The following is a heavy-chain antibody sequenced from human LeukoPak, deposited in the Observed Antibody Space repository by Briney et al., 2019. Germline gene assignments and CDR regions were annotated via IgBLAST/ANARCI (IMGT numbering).Heavy chain of an antibody. V-gene: IGHV3-7*01. CDR2: IKLDGSEK. CDR3: ASDSSGWSQLKDY. CDR1: GFTFSSYW. J-gene: IGHJ4*02. D-gene: IGHD6-19*01. Sequence: GGSLRLSCAASGFTFSSYWMSWVRQAPGKGGEWVANIKLDGSEKYYVDSVKGRFTISRDNAKNSLYLQMNSLRAEDTRVYYCASDSSGWSQLKDYWGQGTLVTVSS.